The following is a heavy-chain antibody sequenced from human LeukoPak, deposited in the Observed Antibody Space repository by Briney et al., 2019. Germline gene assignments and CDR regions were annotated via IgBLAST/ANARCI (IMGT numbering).Heavy chain of an antibody. D-gene: IGHD6-25*01. CDR1: GGSISSGDYY. V-gene: IGHV4-39*01. Sequence: PSETLSLTCTVSGGSISSGDYYWGWIRQPPGKGLEWLGSIYYSGSTYYNPSLKSRVTISVDTSKNQFSLKLSSVTAADTAVYYCARGAPRGERLGWFDPWGQGTLVTVSS. CDR2: IYYSGST. CDR3: ARGAPRGERLGWFDP. J-gene: IGHJ5*02.